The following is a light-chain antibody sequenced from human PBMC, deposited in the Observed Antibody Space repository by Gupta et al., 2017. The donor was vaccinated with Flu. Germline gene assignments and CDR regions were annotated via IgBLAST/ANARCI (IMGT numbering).Light chain of an antibody. CDR2: GAS. Sequence: LSLSPGERATLSCRASQSVSSSYLAWYQQKPGQAPRLLIYGASSRATGIPDRFSGSGSGTDFTLTISRLEPEDFAVYYWQQYGSSPPALTFGGGTKVEIK. V-gene: IGKV3-20*01. CDR3: QQYGSSPPALT. CDR1: QSVSSSY. J-gene: IGKJ4*01.